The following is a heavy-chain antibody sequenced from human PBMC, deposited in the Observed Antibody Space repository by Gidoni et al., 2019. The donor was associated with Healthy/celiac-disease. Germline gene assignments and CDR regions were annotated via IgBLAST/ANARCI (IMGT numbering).Heavy chain of an antibody. CDR1: GCTFDDYA. CDR3: AKALRTVTTFDY. J-gene: IGHJ4*02. V-gene: IGHV3-9*01. Sequence: EGQLVESGGGWVQPGRSLRLSCAAAGCTFDDYALHWVRQAPGKGLEWVSGISWNSGSIGYADSVKGRFTISRDNAKNSLYLQMNSLRAEDTALYYCAKALRTVTTFDYWGQGTLVTVSS. CDR2: ISWNSGSI. D-gene: IGHD4-17*01.